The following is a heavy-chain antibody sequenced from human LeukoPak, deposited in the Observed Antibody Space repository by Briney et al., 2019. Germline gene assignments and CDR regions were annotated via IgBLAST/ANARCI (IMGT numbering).Heavy chain of an antibody. Sequence: GGSLRLSCAASGFTFSSYAMSWVREAPGKGLEWVSAISGSGGSTYYADSVKGRFTISRDNSKSTLYLQMNSLRAEDTAVYYCARASSGWYKGGGDYWGQGTLVTVSS. CDR2: ISGSGGST. D-gene: IGHD6-19*01. J-gene: IGHJ4*02. CDR1: GFTFSSYA. CDR3: ARASSGWYKGGGDY. V-gene: IGHV3-23*01.